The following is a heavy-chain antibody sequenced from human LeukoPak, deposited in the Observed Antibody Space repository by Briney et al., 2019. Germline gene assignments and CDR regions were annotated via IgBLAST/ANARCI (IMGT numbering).Heavy chain of an antibody. V-gene: IGHV3-9*01. J-gene: IGHJ4*02. Sequence: GRSLRLSCAASGFTFDDYAMHWVRQAPGKGLEWVSGISWNSGSIGYADSVKGRFTISRDNAKNSLYLQMNSLRAEDTAVYYCARVGTEDGFDYWGQGTLVTVSS. CDR2: ISWNSGSI. CDR1: GFTFDDYA. D-gene: IGHD3-10*01. CDR3: ARVGTEDGFDY.